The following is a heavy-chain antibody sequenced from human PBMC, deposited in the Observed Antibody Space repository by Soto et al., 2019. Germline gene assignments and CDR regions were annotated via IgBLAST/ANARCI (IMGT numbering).Heavy chain of an antibody. J-gene: IGHJ4*02. CDR2: ISGSGGST. Sequence: PGGSLRLSCAASGFTFSSYAMSWVRQAPGKGLEWVSAISGSGGSTYYADSVKGRFTISRDNSKNTLYLQMNSLRAEDTAVYYCAKALDDILTGYLDYWGQGTLVTVSS. D-gene: IGHD3-9*01. CDR1: GFTFSSYA. CDR3: AKALDDILTGYLDY. V-gene: IGHV3-23*01.